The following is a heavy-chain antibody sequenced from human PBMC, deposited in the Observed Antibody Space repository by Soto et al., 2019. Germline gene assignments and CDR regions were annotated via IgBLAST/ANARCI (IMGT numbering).Heavy chain of an antibody. J-gene: IGHJ3*02. D-gene: IGHD1-26*01. CDR1: GYTFTSYD. V-gene: IGHV1-8*01. Sequence: EASVKVSCKTSGYTFTSYDINWVRQATGQGLEWMGWMNPNSGNTAYAQKFQGRVTMTRNTSISTAYMELSSLRSEDTAVYYCARERSSGAFDIWGQGTTVTVSS. CDR2: MNPNSGNT. CDR3: ARERSSGAFDI.